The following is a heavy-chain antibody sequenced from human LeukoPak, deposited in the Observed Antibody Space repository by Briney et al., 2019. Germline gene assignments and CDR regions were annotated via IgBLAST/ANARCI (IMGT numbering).Heavy chain of an antibody. V-gene: IGHV4-34*01. D-gene: IGHD2-2*01. CDR1: GGSFSGYY. J-gene: IGHJ4*02. CDR3: ARAHPGGPADIVVVPAALNFDY. Sequence: SETLSLTCAVYGGSFSGYYWSWIRQPPGKGLEWIGEINHSGSTNYNPSLKSRVTISVDTSKNQFFLKLSSVTAADTAVYYCARAHPGGPADIVVVPAALNFDYWGQGTLVTVSS. CDR2: INHSGST.